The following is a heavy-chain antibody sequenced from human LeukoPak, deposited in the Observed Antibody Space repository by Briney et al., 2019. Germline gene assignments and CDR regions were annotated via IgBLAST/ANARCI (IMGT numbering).Heavy chain of an antibody. CDR2: ISYDGSNK. Sequence: PGGSLRLSCAASGFTFSSYAMHWVRQAPGKGLGWVAVISYDGSNKYYADSVKGRFTISRDNSKNTLYLQMNSLRAEDTAVYYCARLIEGYWGQGTLVTVSS. V-gene: IGHV3-30-3*01. CDR1: GFTFSSYA. J-gene: IGHJ4*02. D-gene: IGHD2-8*01. CDR3: ARLIEGY.